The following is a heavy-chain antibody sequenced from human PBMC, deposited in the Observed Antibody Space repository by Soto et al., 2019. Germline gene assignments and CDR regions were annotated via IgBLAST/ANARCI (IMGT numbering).Heavy chain of an antibody. CDR1: GFTFSSYA. CDR2: ISGSGGST. V-gene: IGHV3-23*01. CDR3: TTGIYYDFLTGYHNVAY. Sequence: GGSLRLSCAASGFTFSSYAMSWVRQAPGKGLEWVSAISGSGGSTYYADSVKGRFTISRDNSKNTLYLQMNSLRAEDTAVYYCTTGIYYDFLTGYHNVAYWGQGTLVTVSS. J-gene: IGHJ4*02. D-gene: IGHD3-9*01.